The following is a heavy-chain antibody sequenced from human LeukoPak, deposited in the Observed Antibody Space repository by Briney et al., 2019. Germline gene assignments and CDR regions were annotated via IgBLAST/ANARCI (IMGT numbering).Heavy chain of an antibody. D-gene: IGHD6-13*01. CDR2: ISAYNGNK. J-gene: IGHJ4*02. V-gene: IGHV1-18*01. CDR3: ARGLPAYSSSWYGDY. Sequence: ASVKVSCKASGYTFTSYGISWVRQAPGQGLEWMGWISAYNGNKNYAQKLQGRVTMTTDTSTSTAYMELRSLRSDDTAVYYCARGLPAYSSSWYGDYWGQGTLVTVSS. CDR1: GYTFTSYG.